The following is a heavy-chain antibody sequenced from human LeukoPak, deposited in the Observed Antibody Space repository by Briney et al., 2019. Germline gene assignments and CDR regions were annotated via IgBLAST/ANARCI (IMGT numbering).Heavy chain of an antibody. D-gene: IGHD3-22*01. J-gene: IGHJ3*02. CDR2: INPSGGST. CDR1: GYTFTGYY. V-gene: IGHV1-46*01. Sequence: ASVKVSCKASGYTFTGYYMHWVRQAPGQGLEWMGIINPSGGSTSYAQKFQGRVTMTRDMSTSTVYMELSSLRSEGTAVYYCARGYYYDSSGQRWDAFDIWGQGTMVTVSS. CDR3: ARGYYYDSSGQRWDAFDI.